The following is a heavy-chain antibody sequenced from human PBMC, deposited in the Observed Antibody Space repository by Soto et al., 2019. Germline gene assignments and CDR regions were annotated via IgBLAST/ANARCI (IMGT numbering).Heavy chain of an antibody. Sequence: QVQLVESGGGVVQPGRSLRLSCAASGFTFSSYAMHWVRQAPGKGLEWVAVISYDGSNKYYADSVKGRFTISRDNSKNTLYLQMNSVRAEDTAVYYCARDRDYGDYLYYYYYGMDVWGQGTTVTVSS. CDR1: GFTFSSYA. J-gene: IGHJ6*02. D-gene: IGHD4-17*01. CDR3: ARDRDYGDYLYYYYYGMDV. CDR2: ISYDGSNK. V-gene: IGHV3-30-3*01.